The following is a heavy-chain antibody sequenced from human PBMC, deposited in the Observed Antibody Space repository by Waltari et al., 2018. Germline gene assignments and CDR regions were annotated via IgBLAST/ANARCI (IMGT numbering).Heavy chain of an antibody. CDR1: GFTFSSYA. V-gene: IGHV3-23*04. D-gene: IGHD3-3*01. CDR2: ISGSGGST. J-gene: IGHJ4*02. Sequence: EVQLVESGGGLVQPGGSLRLSCAASGFTFSSYAMSWVRQAPGKGLEWVSAISGSGGSTYYADSVKGRFTISRDNSKNTLYLQMNSLRAEDTAVYYCAKDRGVGTNFWSGYYTSFDYWGQGTLVTVSS. CDR3: AKDRGVGTNFWSGYYTSFDY.